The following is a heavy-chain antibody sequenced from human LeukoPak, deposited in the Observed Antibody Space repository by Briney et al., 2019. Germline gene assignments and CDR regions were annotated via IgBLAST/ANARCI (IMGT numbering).Heavy chain of an antibody. V-gene: IGHV4-4*02. CDR2: IYHSGST. J-gene: IGHJ4*02. Sequence: SETLSLTCAVSGGSISSSNWWSWVRQPPGKGLEWIGEIYHSGSTNYNPSLKSRVTISVDKSKNQFSLKLSSVTAADTAVYYCARVQRVFYYDSSGYPDYWGQGTLVTVSS. CDR1: GGSISSSNW. D-gene: IGHD3-22*01. CDR3: ARVQRVFYYDSSGYPDY.